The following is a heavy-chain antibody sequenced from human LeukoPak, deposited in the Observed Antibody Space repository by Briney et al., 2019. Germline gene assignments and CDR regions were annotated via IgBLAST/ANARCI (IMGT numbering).Heavy chain of an antibody. CDR3: ARVHPIVVPAAHTFF. Sequence: GGSLRLSCAASGFTFSSYWMSWVRQAPGKGLEWVSVIYSGGSTYYADSVKGRFTISRDNSKNTLYLQMNSLRAEDTAVYYCARVHPIVVPAAHTFFWGQGTLVTVSS. D-gene: IGHD2-2*01. CDR2: IYSGGST. J-gene: IGHJ4*02. CDR1: GFTFSSYW. V-gene: IGHV3-66*01.